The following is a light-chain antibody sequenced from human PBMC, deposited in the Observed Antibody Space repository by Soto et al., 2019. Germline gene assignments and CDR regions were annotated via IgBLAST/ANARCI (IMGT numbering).Light chain of an antibody. Sequence: QSVLTQTPSASGTPGQRVNISCSGSSSNIGSNNVNWYQQLPVTAPKLLIYSNNQRPSGVPDRFSGSKSGTSSSLAISGLQSEDEADYYCEAWDDSLNGVVFGGGTQLTVL. J-gene: IGLJ2*01. CDR1: SSNIGSNN. V-gene: IGLV1-44*01. CDR2: SNN. CDR3: EAWDDSLNGVV.